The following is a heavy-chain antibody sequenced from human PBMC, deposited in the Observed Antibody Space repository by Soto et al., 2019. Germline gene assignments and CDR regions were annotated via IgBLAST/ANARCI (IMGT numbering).Heavy chain of an antibody. Sequence: GGSLRLSCAASGFTVSSNYMSWVRQAPGKGLEWVSVIYSGGSTYYAESVKGGFTISSDNSKNTLYLQMNSLRAEDTAVYYCASQLWFGELLSDYWGQGTLVTVSS. CDR2: IYSGGST. J-gene: IGHJ4*02. CDR3: ASQLWFGELLSDY. CDR1: GFTVSSNY. D-gene: IGHD3-10*01. V-gene: IGHV3-53*01.